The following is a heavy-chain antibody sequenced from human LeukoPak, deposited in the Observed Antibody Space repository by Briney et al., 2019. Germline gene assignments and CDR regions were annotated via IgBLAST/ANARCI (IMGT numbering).Heavy chain of an antibody. CDR2: IKQDGSEK. D-gene: IGHD3-16*01. Sequence: GGSLRLSCAASGFTFSSYLMNWVRQAPGKGLEWVANIKQDGSEKDYVDSVKGRFTISRDNAKNSLYLQMKSLRAEDTAVYYCARDHLGGMDVWGQGTTVTVSS. CDR3: ARDHLGGMDV. V-gene: IGHV3-7*05. CDR1: GFTFSSYL. J-gene: IGHJ6*02.